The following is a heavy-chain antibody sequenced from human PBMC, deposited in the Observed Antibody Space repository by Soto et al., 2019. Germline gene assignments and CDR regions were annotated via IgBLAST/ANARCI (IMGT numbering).Heavy chain of an antibody. CDR3: VRDRDFYDGRGYASPGDAFDV. Sequence: EVQLVESGGGLVQPGGSLRLSCAVSGFTFSTYWMHWVRQVPGKGLVWVSRISLDGSRTSYADSVKGRFTISRDNGKNTLYRQMRRLRAEDSAVYFCVRDRDFYDGRGYASPGDAFDVWGQGTVVSVSS. D-gene: IGHD3-22*01. J-gene: IGHJ3*01. CDR2: ISLDGSRT. V-gene: IGHV3-74*01. CDR1: GFTFSTYW.